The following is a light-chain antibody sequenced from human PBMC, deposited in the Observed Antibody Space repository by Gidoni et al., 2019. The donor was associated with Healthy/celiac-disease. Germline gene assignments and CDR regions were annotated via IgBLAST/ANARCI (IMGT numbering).Light chain of an antibody. CDR3: QSYDSSNVV. CDR1: SGSIASNY. Sequence: HSVSESPGKTVTISCTRSSGSIASNYVQWYQQRPGSAPTTVIYEDNQRPSGVPDRFSGSIDSSSNSAPLTISGLKTEDEADYYCQSYDSSNVVFGGGTKLTVL. CDR2: EDN. V-gene: IGLV6-57*04. J-gene: IGLJ2*01.